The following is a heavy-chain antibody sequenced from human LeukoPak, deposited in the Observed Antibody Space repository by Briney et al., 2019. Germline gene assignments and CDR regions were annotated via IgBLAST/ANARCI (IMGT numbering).Heavy chain of an antibody. Sequence: ASVKVSCTASGYTFTSYYMHWVRHAPGQRLEWMGIINPSGGSTSYAQKFQGRVTMTRDTSTSTVYMELSSLRSEDTAVYYCARSGGLQSYFDYWGQGTLVTVSS. J-gene: IGHJ4*02. CDR2: INPSGGST. CDR3: ARSGGLQSYFDY. CDR1: GYTFTSYY. D-gene: IGHD4-11*01. V-gene: IGHV1-46*03.